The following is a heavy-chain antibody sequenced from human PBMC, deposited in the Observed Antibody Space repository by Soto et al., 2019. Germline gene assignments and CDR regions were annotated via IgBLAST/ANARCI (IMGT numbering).Heavy chain of an antibody. Sequence: QVQLVESGGGVVQPGRSLRLSCAASGFTFSSYDMHWVRQAPGKGLEWVAVISYDGSNKYYADSVKGRFTISGDNSTNTLYLQMNSLRAEDTAVYYCACGVYFDYWGQGTLVTVSS. CDR2: ISYDGSNK. CDR3: ACGVYFDY. J-gene: IGHJ4*02. CDR1: GFTFSSYD. V-gene: IGHV3-30*03. D-gene: IGHD2-21*01.